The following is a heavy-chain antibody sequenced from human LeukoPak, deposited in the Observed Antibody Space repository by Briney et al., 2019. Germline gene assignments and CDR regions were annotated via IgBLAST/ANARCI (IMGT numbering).Heavy chain of an antibody. D-gene: IGHD2-21*01. CDR2: IIPIFGTA. CDR1: GGTFSSYA. J-gene: IGHJ4*02. CDR3: ARGLWQIEDIFDY. Sequence: SVKVSCKXSGGTFSSYAISWVRQAPGQGLEWMGGIIPIFGTANYAQKFQGRVTITADESTSTAYMELSSLRSEDTAVYYCARGLWQIEDIFDYWGQGILVTVSS. V-gene: IGHV1-69*01.